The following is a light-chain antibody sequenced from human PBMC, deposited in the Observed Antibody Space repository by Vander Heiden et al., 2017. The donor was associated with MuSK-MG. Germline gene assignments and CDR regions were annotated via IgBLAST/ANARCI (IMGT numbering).Light chain of an antibody. CDR1: NLTSKS. CDR3: QVWDSSGDHVV. CDR2: DDS. Sequence: YVLTQPPSVSVAPGQTARITCGGPNLTSKSVHWYQHKPGQAPVVVVFDDSDRPSGIPERFSGSNSGNMATLTISGVESGDEADYYCQVWDSSGDHVVFGGGTKLTVL. V-gene: IGLV3-21*02. J-gene: IGLJ2*01.